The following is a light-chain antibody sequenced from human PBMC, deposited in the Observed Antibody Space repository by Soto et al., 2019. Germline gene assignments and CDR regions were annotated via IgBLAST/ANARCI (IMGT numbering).Light chain of an antibody. CDR3: QQYNSWPLT. V-gene: IGKV3D-15*01. Sequence: EIVMTQSPATLSVSPGEGATLSCRASESFSSNLAWYQYKFGQAPRLLIYGTSTRATGIPARFSGSGSGTEFTLTISSLQSEDFAVYYCQQYNSWPLTFGGGTKVEIK. J-gene: IGKJ4*01. CDR2: GTS. CDR1: ESFSSN.